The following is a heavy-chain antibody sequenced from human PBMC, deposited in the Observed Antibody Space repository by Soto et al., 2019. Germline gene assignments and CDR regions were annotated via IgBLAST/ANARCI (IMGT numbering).Heavy chain of an antibody. CDR2: ISGSGGST. Sequence: GGSLRLSCAASGCTFRSYAMSWIRQAPGKGLEWVSAISGSGGSTYYADSVKGRFTISRDNSKNTLYLQMNSLRAEDTAVYYCAKEGYYGSGSNFDYWGQGTLVTVS. V-gene: IGHV3-23*01. J-gene: IGHJ4*02. CDR3: AKEGYYGSGSNFDY. D-gene: IGHD3-10*01. CDR1: GCTFRSYA.